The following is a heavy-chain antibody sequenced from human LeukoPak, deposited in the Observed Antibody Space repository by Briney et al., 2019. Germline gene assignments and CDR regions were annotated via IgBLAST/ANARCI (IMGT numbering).Heavy chain of an antibody. CDR3: WRDGYNRSWYRLD. Sequence: GGSLRLSCAASGFTSSRYSMNWVRQAPGKGLEWVSYISSSSSYIYYADSVKGRVTISRDNAKNSLYMQMNSLRAEGTPVYYCWRDGYNRSWYRLDWGQGTLGTGAS. V-gene: IGHV3-21*01. J-gene: IGHJ4*02. D-gene: IGHD6-13*01. CDR1: GFTSSRYS. CDR2: ISSSSSYI.